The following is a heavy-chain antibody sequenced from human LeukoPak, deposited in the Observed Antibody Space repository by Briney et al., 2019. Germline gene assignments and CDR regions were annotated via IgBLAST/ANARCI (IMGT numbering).Heavy chain of an antibody. V-gene: IGHV3-53*01. CDR3: ARDLSTSSTAYFQH. J-gene: IGHJ1*01. D-gene: IGHD2-2*01. CDR2: IYSGGTT. CDR1: GFTVSSNY. Sequence: GGSLRLSCAASGFTVSSNYINWVRQAPGKGLEWVSVIYSGGTTYYADSVKGRFTISRDNSKNTVYLQMNSLRAEDTAVYYCARDLSTSSTAYFQHWGQGTLVTVSS.